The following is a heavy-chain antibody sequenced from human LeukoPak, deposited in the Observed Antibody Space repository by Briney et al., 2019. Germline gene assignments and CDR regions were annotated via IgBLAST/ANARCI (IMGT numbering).Heavy chain of an antibody. CDR3: TRSPPGGQQWLVVDS. D-gene: IGHD6-19*01. Sequence: SETLSLTCTVSGGSLTGYYWSWIRQPPGKGREWIGYVYSSGTTNYNPSLKSRVTISVDTSKNQFSLKVRSVTAADTAVYYCTRSPPGGQQWLVVDSWGQGTLVTVSS. J-gene: IGHJ4*02. CDR1: GGSLTGYY. CDR2: VYSSGTT. V-gene: IGHV4-59*01.